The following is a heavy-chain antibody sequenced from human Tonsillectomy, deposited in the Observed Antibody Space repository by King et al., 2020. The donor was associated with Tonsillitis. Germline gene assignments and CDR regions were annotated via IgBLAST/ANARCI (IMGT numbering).Heavy chain of an antibody. D-gene: IGHD5-24*01. J-gene: IGHJ4*02. V-gene: IGHV1-46*02. CDR2: INPSDGSA. CDR1: GYSFDSYY. CDR3: AKSIHGFNYGGFDY. Sequence: VQLVESGTEVKKPGASVKVSCKASGYSFDSYYIHWVRQAPGQGLEWMAIINPSDGSARYAEKFHGRVTVTRDKTSRTVDMALSSLTSEDTAVYFCAKSIHGFNYGGFDYWGQGTLVTVSS.